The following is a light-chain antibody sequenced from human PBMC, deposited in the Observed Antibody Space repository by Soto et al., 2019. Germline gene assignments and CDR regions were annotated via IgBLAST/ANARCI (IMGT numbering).Light chain of an antibody. CDR1: TGAVTNGHY. V-gene: IGLV7-46*01. CDR2: DTD. J-gene: IGLJ2*01. CDR3: LLPYSGARV. Sequence: QAVVTQEPSLTVSPGGTVILTCGSSTGAVTNGHYAYWFQQMPGQAPRTLIYDTDNKHSWTPARFSASLLGGKAALTLTGAQPEDEADYYCLLPYSGARVFGGGTKLTVL.